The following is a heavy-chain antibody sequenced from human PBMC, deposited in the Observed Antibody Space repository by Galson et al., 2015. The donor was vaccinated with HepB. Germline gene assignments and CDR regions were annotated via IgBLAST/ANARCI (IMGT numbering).Heavy chain of an antibody. J-gene: IGHJ4*02. Sequence: SLRLSCAASGFTFSNYWMHWVRQAPGKGLEWVSHINTDGSSTTYADSVKGRFTISRDNAKNTLHLQMNSLRAEDTAVYYCARVAYCSATSCYTNFDYWGQGTLVTVSS. CDR2: INTDGSST. V-gene: IGHV3-74*03. D-gene: IGHD2-2*02. CDR3: ARVAYCSATSCYTNFDY. CDR1: GFTFSNYW.